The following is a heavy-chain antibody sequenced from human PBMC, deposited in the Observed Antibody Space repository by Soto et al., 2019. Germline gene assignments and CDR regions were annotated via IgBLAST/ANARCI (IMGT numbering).Heavy chain of an antibody. V-gene: IGHV3-64*01. Sequence: EVQLVESGGGLVQPGGSLRLSCAASGFTFSSYAMHWVRQAPGKGLEYVSAISSNGGSTYYANSVKGRFTISRDNSKNTLYLQMGSLRAEDMDVYYCARDLHAWGTTVTSLLDYWGQGTLVTVSS. J-gene: IGHJ4*02. D-gene: IGHD4-17*01. CDR1: GFTFSSYA. CDR2: ISSNGGST. CDR3: ARDLHAWGTTVTSLLDY.